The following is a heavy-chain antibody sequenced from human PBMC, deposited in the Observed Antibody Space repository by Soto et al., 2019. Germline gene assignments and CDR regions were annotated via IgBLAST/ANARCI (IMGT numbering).Heavy chain of an antibody. CDR2: IYYSGST. CDR1: GGSISSSSYY. V-gene: IGHV4-39*01. CDR3: ARRSLFFVVVPAGSYFDY. D-gene: IGHD2-2*01. J-gene: IGHJ4*02. Sequence: SETRSLTCTVSGGSISSSSYYWGWIRQPPGKGLEWIGSIYYSGSTYYNPSLKSRVTISVDTSKNQFSLKLSSVTAADTAVYYCARRSLFFVVVPAGSYFDYWGQGTLVTVSS.